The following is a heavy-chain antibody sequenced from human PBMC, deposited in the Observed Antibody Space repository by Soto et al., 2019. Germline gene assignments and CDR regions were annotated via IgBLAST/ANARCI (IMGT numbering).Heavy chain of an antibody. CDR3: ARGFFGGGTG. CDR1: GGSISSYY. D-gene: IGHD2-15*01. CDR2: IYYSGST. V-gene: IGHV4-59*01. Sequence: PSETLSLTCPVSGGSISSYYWSWIRQPPGKGLEWIGYIYYSGSTNYNPSLKSRVTISVDTSKNQFSLKLSSVTAADTAVYYCARGFFGGGTGWGQGTLVTVSS. J-gene: IGHJ4*02.